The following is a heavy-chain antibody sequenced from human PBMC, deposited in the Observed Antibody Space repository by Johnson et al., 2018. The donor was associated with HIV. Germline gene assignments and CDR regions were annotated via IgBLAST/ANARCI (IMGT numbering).Heavy chain of an antibody. D-gene: IGHD3-22*01. V-gene: IGHV3-64*01. CDR1: GFTFSSYA. Sequence: VQPGGSLRLSCAASGFTFSSYAMHWVRQAPGKGLEYVSAISSNGGSTYYANSVKVRFTISRDNSKNTLYLQMNSLRAEDTAVYYCASDLTRITMIVVVPQAFDIWGQGTMVTVSS. J-gene: IGHJ3*02. CDR2: ISSNGGST. CDR3: ASDLTRITMIVVVPQAFDI.